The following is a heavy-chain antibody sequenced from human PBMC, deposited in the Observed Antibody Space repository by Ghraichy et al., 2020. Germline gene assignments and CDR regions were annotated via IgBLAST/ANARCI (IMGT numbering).Heavy chain of an antibody. CDR3: AKGGAIAVAGTKGRMDV. D-gene: IGHD6-19*01. CDR1: GFTFSSYA. Sequence: GGSLRLSCAASGFTFSSYAMSWVRQAPGKGLEWVSAISGSGGSTYYADSVKGRFTISRDNSKNTLYLQMNSLRAEDTAVYYCAKGGAIAVAGTKGRMDVWGQGTTVTVSS. J-gene: IGHJ6*02. V-gene: IGHV3-23*01. CDR2: ISGSGGST.